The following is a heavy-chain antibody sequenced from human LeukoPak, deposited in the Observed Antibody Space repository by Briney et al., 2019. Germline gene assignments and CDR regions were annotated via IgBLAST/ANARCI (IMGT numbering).Heavy chain of an antibody. V-gene: IGHV3-33*01. CDR2: IWYDGSNK. CDR3: ARDRQWLVRYYFDY. Sequence: IWYDGSNKYYADSVKGRFTISRDNSKNTLYLQMNSLRAEDTAVYYCARDRQWLVRYYFDYWGQGTLVTVSS. J-gene: IGHJ4*02. D-gene: IGHD6-19*01.